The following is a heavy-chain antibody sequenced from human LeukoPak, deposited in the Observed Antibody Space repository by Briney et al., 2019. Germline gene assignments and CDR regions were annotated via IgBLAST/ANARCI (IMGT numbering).Heavy chain of an antibody. J-gene: IGHJ4*02. Sequence: GGSLRLSCAASGFTSSSYAMSWVRQAPGKGLEWVSAISGSGGSTYYADSVKGRFTVSRDNSKNTLYLQMNSLRAEDTAVYYCAKDCGSYYLYYFDYWGQGTLVTVSS. CDR3: AKDCGSYYLYYFDY. CDR1: GFTSSSYA. CDR2: ISGSGGST. V-gene: IGHV3-23*01. D-gene: IGHD1-26*01.